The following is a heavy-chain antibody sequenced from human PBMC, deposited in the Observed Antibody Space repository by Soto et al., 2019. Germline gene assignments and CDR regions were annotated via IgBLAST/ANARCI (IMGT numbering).Heavy chain of an antibody. CDR3: ARILTGYPYYYYMDV. D-gene: IGHD3-9*01. CDR2: IDWDDDK. Sequence: SGPTLVNPTQTLALICTFSGFSLSTAGVAVSWIRQPPGKALEWLARIDWDDDKYYSTSLKTRLTISKDTSKNQVVLTMTNMDPVDTAAYYCARILTGYPYYYYMDVWGKGTTVTVSS. V-gene: IGHV2-70*11. J-gene: IGHJ6*03. CDR1: GFSLSTAGVA.